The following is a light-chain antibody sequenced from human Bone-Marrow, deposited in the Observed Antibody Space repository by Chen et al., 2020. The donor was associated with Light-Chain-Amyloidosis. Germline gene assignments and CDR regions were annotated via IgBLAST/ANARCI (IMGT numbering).Light chain of an antibody. CDR3: QSADSSGTDEVI. CDR2: RDT. V-gene: IGLV3-25*03. J-gene: IGLJ2*01. CDR1: DLPTKY. Sequence: SYELTQPPSVSVSPGQTARITCSGDDLPTKYAYWYQQKPGQAPVLVIHRDTERPSGISERCSGSSSGTTATLTISVAEAEDEADYRCQSADSSGTDEVIFGGGTKLTVL.